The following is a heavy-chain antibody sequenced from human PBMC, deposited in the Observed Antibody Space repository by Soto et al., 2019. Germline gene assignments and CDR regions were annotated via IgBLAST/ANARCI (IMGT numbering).Heavy chain of an antibody. D-gene: IGHD6-19*01. J-gene: IGHJ4*02. CDR1: GGTFSSYT. V-gene: IGHV1-69*04. CDR3: ARDQAIAVADN. Sequence: SVKVSCKASGGTFSSYTISWVRQAPGQGLEWMGRIIPILGIANYAQKFQGRVTITTDKSTSTVYMELSSLRSEDTAVYYCARDQAIAVADNLAQGTLLTVSA. CDR2: IIPILGIA.